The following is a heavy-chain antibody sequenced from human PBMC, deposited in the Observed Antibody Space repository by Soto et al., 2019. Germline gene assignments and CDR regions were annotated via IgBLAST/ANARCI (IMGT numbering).Heavy chain of an antibody. CDR3: ARLGELLRGGGFDY. V-gene: IGHV2-26*01. CDR2: IFSNDEK. D-gene: IGHD1-26*01. Sequence: QVTLKESGPVLVKPTETLTLTCTVSGFSLSNARMGVSWIRQPPGKALEWLAHIFSNDEKSYSTSLKSRLTISKDTSKSQVVLTMTNMDPVDTATYSCARLGELLRGGGFDYWGQGTLVTVSS. J-gene: IGHJ4*02. CDR1: GFSLSNARMG.